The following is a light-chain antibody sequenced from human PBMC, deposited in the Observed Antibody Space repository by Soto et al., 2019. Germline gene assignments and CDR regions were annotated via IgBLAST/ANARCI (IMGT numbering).Light chain of an antibody. J-gene: IGKJ1*01. V-gene: IGKV3-20*01. CDR2: GAS. CDR3: QQYGSSPWT. Sequence: EIVLTQSPGTLSLSPGERATLSCRASQSVSSTNLAWYQQKPGQAPRRLIYGASSRATGIPDRFSGSGSGTDFTLTISRLEPEDFAVYYCQQYGSSPWTFGQGTKVDIK. CDR1: QSVSSTN.